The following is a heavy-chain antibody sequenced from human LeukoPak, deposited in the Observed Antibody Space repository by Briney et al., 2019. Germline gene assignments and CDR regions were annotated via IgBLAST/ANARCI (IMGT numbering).Heavy chain of an antibody. J-gene: IGHJ6*02. CDR3: ARDRQWLTSGESYYYGMDV. V-gene: IGHV4-59*01. CDR1: GGSISSYY. Sequence: SETLSLTCTVSGGSISSYYWSWIRQPPGKGLEWIGYIYYSGSTNYNPSLKSRVTISVDTSKNQFSLKLRSATAADTAVYYCARDRQWLTSGESYYYGMDVWGQGTTVTVSS. D-gene: IGHD6-19*01. CDR2: IYYSGST.